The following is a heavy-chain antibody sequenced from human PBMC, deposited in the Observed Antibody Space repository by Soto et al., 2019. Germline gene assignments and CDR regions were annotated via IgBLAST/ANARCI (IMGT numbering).Heavy chain of an antibody. J-gene: IGHJ4*02. D-gene: IGHD3-3*01. CDR1: GFTFSSYW. V-gene: IGHV3-7*01. CDR3: ARGSLMEWFPNFNY. CDR2: IKQDGSEK. Sequence: GSLRLSCAASGFTFSSYWMSWVRQAPGKGLEWVANIKQDGSEKYYVDSVKGRFTISRDNAKNSLYLQMNSLRAEDTAVYYCARGSLMEWFPNFNYWGQGTLVTVSS.